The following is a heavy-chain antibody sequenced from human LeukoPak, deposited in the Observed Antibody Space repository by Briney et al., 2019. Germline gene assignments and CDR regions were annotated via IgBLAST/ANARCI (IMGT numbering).Heavy chain of an antibody. CDR2: IYSSGHT. CDR1: GGSISNYY. D-gene: IGHD6-13*01. J-gene: IGHJ4*02. CDR3: ARHFSGAAAPLPFDY. Sequence: SETLSLTCTVSGGSISNYYWSWIPQSPGKGLEWLGYIYSSGHTNYNPSLKNRDTISVDTSKNQFSLNLTSVTAADTAVYYCARHFSGAAAPLPFDYWGQGTLVTVSS. V-gene: IGHV4-59*08.